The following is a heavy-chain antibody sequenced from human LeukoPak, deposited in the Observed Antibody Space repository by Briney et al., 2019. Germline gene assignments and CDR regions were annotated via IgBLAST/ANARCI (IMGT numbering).Heavy chain of an antibody. D-gene: IGHD4-23*01. J-gene: IGHJ3*02. CDR1: GFTFSSYG. CDR3: ARIYGGDAFDI. Sequence: GGSLRLSCAASGFTFSSYGMHWVLQAPGKGLEWVAVIWYDGSNKYYADSVKGRFTISRDNSKNTLYLQMNSLRAEDTAVYYCARIYGGDAFDIWGQGTMVTVSS. CDR2: IWYDGSNK. V-gene: IGHV3-33*01.